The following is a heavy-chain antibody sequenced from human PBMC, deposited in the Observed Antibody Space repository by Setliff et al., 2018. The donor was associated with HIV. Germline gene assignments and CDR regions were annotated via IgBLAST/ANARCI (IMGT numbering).Heavy chain of an antibody. CDR2: IKQDGSEK. J-gene: IGHJ3*01. CDR3: VREGEYFDTIGHYLVRRFFDL. Sequence: PGGSLRLSCAASGFTFSTYWMSWVRQAPGKGLEWVANIKQDGSEKNYMDSVKGRFTISRDNAKNSLYLQMNSLRVEDTAVYYCVREGEYFDTIGHYLVRRFFDLWGQGTMVTVSS. V-gene: IGHV3-7*05. D-gene: IGHD3-9*01. CDR1: GFTFSTYW.